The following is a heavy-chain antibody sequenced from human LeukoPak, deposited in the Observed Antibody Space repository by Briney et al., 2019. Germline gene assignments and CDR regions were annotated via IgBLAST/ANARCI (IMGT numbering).Heavy chain of an antibody. V-gene: IGHV3-23*01. D-gene: IGHD6-13*01. CDR3: ARDKGYSRALDY. CDR2: ISGSGGST. J-gene: IGHJ4*02. CDR1: GFTFSSYA. Sequence: GGSLRLSCAASGFTFSSYAMSWVRQAPGKGLEWVSAISGSGGSTYYADSVKGRFTISRDNSKNTLYLQMNSLRAEDTAVYYCARDKGYSRALDYWGQGTLVTVSS.